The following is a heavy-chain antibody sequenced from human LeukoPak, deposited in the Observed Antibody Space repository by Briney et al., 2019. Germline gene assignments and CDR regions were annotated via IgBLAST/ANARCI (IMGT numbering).Heavy chain of an antibody. Sequence: GGSLRLSCAASGFTFSSYGMHWVRQAPGKGLEWVAFIRYDGSNKYYADSVRGRFIISRDNSKNTLYLQMNSLRAEDTAVYYCARGDYSSGWLFDYWGQGTLVTVSS. CDR2: IRYDGSNK. D-gene: IGHD6-19*01. J-gene: IGHJ4*02. CDR3: ARGDYSSGWLFDY. CDR1: GFTFSSYG. V-gene: IGHV3-30*02.